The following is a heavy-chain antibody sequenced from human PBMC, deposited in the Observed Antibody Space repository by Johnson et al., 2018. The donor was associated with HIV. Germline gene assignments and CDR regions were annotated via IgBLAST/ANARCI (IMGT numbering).Heavy chain of an antibody. D-gene: IGHD1-26*01. V-gene: IGHV3-9*01. Sequence: VQLVESGGGLVKPGGSLRLSCAASGFTFDDYAMHWVRQAPGKGLEWVSGISWNSGSIGYADSVKGRFTISRDNAKNSLYLQMNSLRAEDTALYYCAKDLFTEREDDAFDIWGQGTLVTVSS. CDR2: ISWNSGSI. CDR1: GFTFDDYA. CDR3: AKDLFTEREDDAFDI. J-gene: IGHJ3*02.